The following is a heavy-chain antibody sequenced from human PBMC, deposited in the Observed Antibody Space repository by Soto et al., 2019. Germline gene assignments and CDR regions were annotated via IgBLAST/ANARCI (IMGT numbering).Heavy chain of an antibody. CDR2: INPRGGST. CDR3: ARDRGSGNYNWFDP. J-gene: IGHJ5*02. CDR1: GYTFTSYY. V-gene: IGHV1-46*03. Sequence: QVQLVQSGAEVKKPGASVKVSCKASGYTFTSYYMHWVRQAPGQGLEWMGLINPRGGSTSYAQKFPGRVTLTRDTSTSTVYMELSSLRSEDTAVYYCARDRGSGNYNWFDPWGQGTLVTVSS. D-gene: IGHD1-26*01.